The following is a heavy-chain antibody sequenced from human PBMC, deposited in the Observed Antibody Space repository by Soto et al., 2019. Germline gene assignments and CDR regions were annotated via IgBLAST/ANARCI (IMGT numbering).Heavy chain of an antibody. J-gene: IGHJ3*02. CDR2: IGTSGHA. Sequence: VQLVETGGGLVQAGGSLRLSCAASGFTFSGHGMHWVRQAAGESLEWVSVIGTSGHAFYADSVKGRFTITREDAKSSVYLQMNSLRDGDTAVYYCARGGGFGEQYSDAFDIWGQGTMVTVSS. CDR1: GFTFSGHG. CDR3: ARGGGFGEQYSDAFDI. D-gene: IGHD3-10*01. V-gene: IGHV3-13*01.